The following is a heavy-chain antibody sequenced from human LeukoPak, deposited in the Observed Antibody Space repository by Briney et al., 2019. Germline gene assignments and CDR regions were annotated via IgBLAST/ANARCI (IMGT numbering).Heavy chain of an antibody. D-gene: IGHD6-19*01. Sequence: GGSLRLSCAASGFTFSSNAMHWVRQAPGKGLEWVAVISYDGSNKYYADSVKGRFTISRDNSKNTLYLQMNSLRAEDTAVYYCAKDFSGWYATYYYYGMDVWGQGTTVTVSS. J-gene: IGHJ6*02. CDR1: GFTFSSNA. CDR2: ISYDGSNK. V-gene: IGHV3-30*04. CDR3: AKDFSGWYATYYYYGMDV.